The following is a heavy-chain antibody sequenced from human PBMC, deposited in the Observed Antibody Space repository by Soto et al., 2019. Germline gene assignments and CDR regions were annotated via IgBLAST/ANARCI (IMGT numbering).Heavy chain of an antibody. CDR1: GFTFSSYG. J-gene: IGHJ3*02. Sequence: GSLRLSCAASGFTFSSYGMHWVRQAPGKGLEWVAVIWYDGSNKYYADSVKGRFTISRDNSKNTLYLQMNSLRAEDTAVYYCARGYQLLLDAFDIWGQGTMVTVS. CDR2: IWYDGSNK. V-gene: IGHV3-33*01. D-gene: IGHD2-2*01. CDR3: ARGYQLLLDAFDI.